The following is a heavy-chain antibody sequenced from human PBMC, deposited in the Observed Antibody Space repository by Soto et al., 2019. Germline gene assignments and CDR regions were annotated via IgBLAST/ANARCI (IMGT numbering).Heavy chain of an antibody. J-gene: IGHJ5*02. D-gene: IGHD3-16*01. CDR3: AKEGGATLGEGWFDP. CDR1: GFTFSSYA. CDR2: ISGSGDST. Sequence: EVQLLESGGGLEQPGGSLRLSCAASGFTFSSYAMSWVRQAPGKGLEWVSSISGSGDSTNYADSVKGRFTISRDNSKNTLYLQMNSLRAEDTAVYYCAKEGGATLGEGWFDPWGQGTLVTVSS. V-gene: IGHV3-23*01.